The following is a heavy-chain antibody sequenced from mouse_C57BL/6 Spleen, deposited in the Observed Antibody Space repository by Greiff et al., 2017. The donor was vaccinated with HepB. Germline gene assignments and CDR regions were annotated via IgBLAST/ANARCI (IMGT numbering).Heavy chain of an antibody. CDR3: ARSGGDGYAMDY. V-gene: IGHV1-82*01. D-gene: IGHD3-1*01. Sequence: VKVVESGPELVKPGASVKISCKASGYAFSSSWMNWVKQRPGKGLEWIGRIYPGDGDTNYNGKFKGKATLTADKSSSTAYMQLSSLTSEDSAVYFCARSGGDGYAMDYWGQGTSVTVSS. CDR2: IYPGDGDT. J-gene: IGHJ4*01. CDR1: GYAFSSSW.